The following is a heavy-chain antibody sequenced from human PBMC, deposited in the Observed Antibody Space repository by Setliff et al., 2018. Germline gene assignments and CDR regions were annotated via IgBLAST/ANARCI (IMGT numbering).Heavy chain of an antibody. Sequence: ASVKVSCKTSGYIFTNYYVHWVRQAPGQGLEWMGVMNPGRGSRNYAQRFQGRVTMTSDTSTSTVYMELSSLRSEDTALYYCSRGGHIRYDYYYMDVWGKGTTVTVSS. J-gene: IGHJ6*03. D-gene: IGHD5-18*01. CDR2: MNPGRGSR. CDR3: SRGGHIRYDYYYMDV. CDR1: GYIFTNYY. V-gene: IGHV1-46*01.